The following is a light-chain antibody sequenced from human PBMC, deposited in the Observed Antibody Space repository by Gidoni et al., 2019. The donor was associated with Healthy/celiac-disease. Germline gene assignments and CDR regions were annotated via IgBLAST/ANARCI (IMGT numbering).Light chain of an antibody. CDR1: QSISSY. V-gene: IGKV1-39*01. CDR2: AAS. Sequence: DIQMTQSPSSLSASVGDSVTITCRASQSISSYLNWYQQKPGKAPKLLIYAASSLQSGVPSRFSGSGSGTDFTLTISSLQPEDFATYYCQQSYRAFGQGTKVEIK. J-gene: IGKJ1*01. CDR3: QQSYRA.